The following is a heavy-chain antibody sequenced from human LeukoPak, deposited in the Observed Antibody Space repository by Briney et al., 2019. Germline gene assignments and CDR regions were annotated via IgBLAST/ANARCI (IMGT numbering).Heavy chain of an antibody. Sequence: GGSLRLSCAASGFIFSGSGVHWVRQASGKGLEWVGRIRSKSNSYATAYAASVKGRFTISRDDSKNTAYLQMNSLKTEDTAVYYCTRPYYYDYSRYNIDAFDIWGQGTMVTVSS. CDR2: IRSKSNSYAT. J-gene: IGHJ3*02. CDR1: GFIFSGSG. V-gene: IGHV3-73*01. D-gene: IGHD3-22*01. CDR3: TRPYYYDYSRYNIDAFDI.